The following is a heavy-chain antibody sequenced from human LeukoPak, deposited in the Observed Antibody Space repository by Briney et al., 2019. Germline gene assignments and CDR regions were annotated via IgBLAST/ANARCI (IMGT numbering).Heavy chain of an antibody. V-gene: IGHV1-18*01. J-gene: IGHJ5*02. CDR2: ISAYNGNT. CDR1: VYTFTSYG. Sequence: GASVKLSCKASVYTFTSYGISWVRQAPRQGLEWMGWISAYNGNTNYAQKLQGRVTMTTDTSTSTAYMELRSLRYDDTAVYYCARSPDYRNNWFDPWGQGTLVTVSS. CDR3: ARSPDYRNNWFDP. D-gene: IGHD4-11*01.